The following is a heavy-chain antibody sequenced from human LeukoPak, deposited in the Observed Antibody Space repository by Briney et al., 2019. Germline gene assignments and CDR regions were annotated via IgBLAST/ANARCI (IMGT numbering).Heavy chain of an antibody. CDR2: IYSGGST. D-gene: IGHD5-12*01. Sequence: GGSLRLSCAASGFPFSSYGMSWVRQAPGKGLEWVSVIYSGGSTYYADSVKGRFTISRDNSKNTLYLQMNSLRAEDTAVYYCARYKRGYSGYDSGGFDPWGQGTLVTVSS. V-gene: IGHV3-66*01. CDR1: GFPFSSYG. J-gene: IGHJ5*02. CDR3: ARYKRGYSGYDSGGFDP.